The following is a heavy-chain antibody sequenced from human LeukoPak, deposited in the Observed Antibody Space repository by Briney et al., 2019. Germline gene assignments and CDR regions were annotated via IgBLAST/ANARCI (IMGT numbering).Heavy chain of an antibody. CDR2: IYYSGST. Sequence: SETLSLTCTVSGGSISSGGYYWSWIRQHPGKGLEWIGYIYYSGSTYHNPSLKSRVTISVDTSKNQFSLKLSSVTAADTAVYYCARTVVGRFDPWGQGTLVTVSS. D-gene: IGHD4-23*01. CDR3: ARTVVGRFDP. J-gene: IGHJ5*02. CDR1: GGSISSGGYY. V-gene: IGHV4-31*03.